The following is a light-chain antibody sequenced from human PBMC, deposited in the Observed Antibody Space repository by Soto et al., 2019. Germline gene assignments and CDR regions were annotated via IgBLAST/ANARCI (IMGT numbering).Light chain of an antibody. J-gene: IGKJ1*01. CDR2: DAS. Sequence: DIQMTQSPSTLSASVGDIVTITCRAIQSISSWLAWYQQKPGKSPKLLIYDASSLESGAPSRFSGIGSGTEFTLTISGLQPDDFATYYCQHYNSYSWTFGQGTKVEIK. CDR1: QSISSW. V-gene: IGKV1-5*01. CDR3: QHYNSYSWT.